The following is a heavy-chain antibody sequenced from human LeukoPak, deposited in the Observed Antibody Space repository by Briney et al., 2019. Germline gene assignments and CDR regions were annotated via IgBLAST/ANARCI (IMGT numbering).Heavy chain of an antibody. D-gene: IGHD5-12*01. V-gene: IGHV3-7*01. Sequence: AGYLRLYCTASGFAFSYYWMRWVRQAPGKGLEWLANINRDGSQTSYVYSVRGRLTGSRDNPKNSLYLHMIRLKADDTAVYYCERDPSPSYSGYDWVYLGPGNLVTVSS. J-gene: IGHJ4*02. CDR3: ERDPSPSYSGYDWVY. CDR2: INRDGSQT. CDR1: GFAFSYYW.